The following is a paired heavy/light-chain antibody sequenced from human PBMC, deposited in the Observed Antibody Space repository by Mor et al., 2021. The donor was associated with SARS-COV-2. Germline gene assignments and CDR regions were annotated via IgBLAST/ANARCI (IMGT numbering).Light chain of an antibody. CDR2: DVS. J-gene: IGLJ3*02. CDR1: SSDVGGYNY. CDR3: SSFTSGSTLGV. V-gene: IGLV2-14*03. Sequence: QSALTQPASVSGSPGQSITISCTGASSDVGGYNYVSWYQQHPGKAPKLMIYDVSNRPSGVSNRFSGSKSGNTASLTISGLQAEDEADYYCSSFTSGSTLGVFGGGTKVTVL.
Heavy chain of an antibody. CDR3: ARHVGAAARFSFDY. J-gene: IGHJ4*02. CDR1: GDSLSISSSS. CDR2: VSYSGST. D-gene: IGHD6-13*01. Sequence: QLQLQESGPGLMKPSETLSLTCTVSGDSLSISSSSWGWIRQPPAKGLEWIGSVSYSGSTFYNPSLKSRVTISVDTSKNQLSLKLSSVAAADTALYYCARHVGAAARFSFDYWGQGTLLTVSS. V-gene: IGHV4-39*01.